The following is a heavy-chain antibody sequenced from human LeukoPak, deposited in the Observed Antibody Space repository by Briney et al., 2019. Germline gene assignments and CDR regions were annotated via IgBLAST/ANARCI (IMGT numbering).Heavy chain of an antibody. J-gene: IGHJ3*02. CDR3: AGRRNNAFDI. CDR2: TYYRSN. Sequence: SQTLSLTCAISGDSVSSSRDAWNWIRQSPSRGLEWLGRTYYRSNDYAVSVKTRMTINVDTSKNQVSLQLSSVTPEDTAVYYCAGRRNNAFDIWGQGTMVTVS. D-gene: IGHD1/OR15-1a*01. CDR1: GDSVSSSRDA. V-gene: IGHV6-1*01.